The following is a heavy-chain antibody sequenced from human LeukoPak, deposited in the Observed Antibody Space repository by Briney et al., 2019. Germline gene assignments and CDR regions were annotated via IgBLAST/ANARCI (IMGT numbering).Heavy chain of an antibody. CDR1: GYTLTSYA. Sequence: ASVKASCKASGYTLTSYAMNWVRQAPGQGLEWMGWINTNTGNPTYAQGFTGRFVFSLDTSVSTAYLQISSLKAEDTAVYFCARDLRFLGFDPWGQGTLVTVSS. V-gene: IGHV7-4-1*02. D-gene: IGHD3-3*01. CDR3: ARDLRFLGFDP. J-gene: IGHJ5*02. CDR2: INTNTGNP.